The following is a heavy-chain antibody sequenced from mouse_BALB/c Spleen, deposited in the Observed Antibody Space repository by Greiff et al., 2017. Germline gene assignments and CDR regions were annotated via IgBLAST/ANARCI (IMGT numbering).Heavy chain of an antibody. J-gene: IGHJ2*01. CDR1: GYTFTSYT. Sequence: QVQLKESGAELARPGASVKMSCKASGYTFTSYTMHWVKQRPGQGLEWIGYINPSTGYTEYNQKFKDKATLTADKSSSTAYMQLSSLTSEDSAVYYCARFHYFDYWGQGTTLTVSS. CDR2: INPSTGYT. V-gene: IGHV1-4*01. CDR3: ARFHYFDY.